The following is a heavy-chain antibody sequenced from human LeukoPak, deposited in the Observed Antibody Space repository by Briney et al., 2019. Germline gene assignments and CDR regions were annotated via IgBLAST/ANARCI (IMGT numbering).Heavy chain of an antibody. CDR1: GYIFTNYH. D-gene: IGHD2-2*01. V-gene: IGHV1-46*01. CDR3: ARVVDCSSTSCYGIAPQKPFDY. Sequence: ASVKVSCKASGYIFTNYHVHWVRQAPGQGLEWMGIINPGGGSTSYAQKFQGRVTMTRDTSTSTVYMELSRLRSDDTAVYYCARVVDCSSTSCYGIAPQKPFDYWGQGTLVTVSS. CDR2: INPGGGST. J-gene: IGHJ4*02.